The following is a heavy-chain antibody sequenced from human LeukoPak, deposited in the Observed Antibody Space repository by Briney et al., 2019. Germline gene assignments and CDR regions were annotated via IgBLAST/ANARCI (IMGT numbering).Heavy chain of an antibody. Sequence: PGGSLRLSCAASGFTFSSYAMSWVRQAPGKGLEWVSAISGSGGSTYYADSVKGRLTISRDNSKNTLYLQMNSLRAEDTAVYYCAKDQGDFWTPSAFDIWGQGTMVTVSS. D-gene: IGHD3/OR15-3a*01. V-gene: IGHV3-23*01. CDR3: AKDQGDFWTPSAFDI. CDR1: GFTFSSYA. CDR2: ISGSGGST. J-gene: IGHJ3*02.